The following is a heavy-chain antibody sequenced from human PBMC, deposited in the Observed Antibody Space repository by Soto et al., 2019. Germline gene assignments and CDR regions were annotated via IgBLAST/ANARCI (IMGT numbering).Heavy chain of an antibody. CDR3: AQVFRAGSGPRSYYCYYMDV. CDR2: ISAYNGNT. V-gene: IGHV1-18*01. CDR1: AYTFTSYG. D-gene: IGHD3-10*01. J-gene: IGHJ6*03. Sequence: ASVKVSCKASAYTFTSYGISWVRQAPGQGPEGMGWISAYNGNTNYAQKVQGRVTMTTATSTSTAYMELRSLRFDDTAVYYCAQVFRAGSGPRSYYCYYMDVWGKGTRVTVSS.